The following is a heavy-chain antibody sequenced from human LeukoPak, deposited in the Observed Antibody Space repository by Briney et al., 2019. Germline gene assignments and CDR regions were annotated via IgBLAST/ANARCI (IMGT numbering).Heavy chain of an antibody. J-gene: IGHJ4*02. CDR3: VRSAKTFDY. V-gene: IGHV3-7*01. CDR2: IKHDGTEK. CDR1: GFTFSSSW. Sequence: GGSLRLSCAASGFTFSSSWMSWVRQAPGKGLEWVANIKHDGTEKYCVDSVKGRFTISRDNAKNSLYLQMNSLRAEDTAVYYCVRSAKTFDYWGQGTLVTVSS.